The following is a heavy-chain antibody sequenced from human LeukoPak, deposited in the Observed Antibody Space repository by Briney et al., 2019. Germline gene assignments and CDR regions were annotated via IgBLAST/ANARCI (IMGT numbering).Heavy chain of an antibody. J-gene: IGHJ4*02. CDR2: IYYSGST. CDR3: ARHGSYYFDSSGYYLLDS. Sequence: SETLSLTCTVSGDSISNYYWSWLRQPPGKGLEWIGYIYYSGSTNYNPSLKSRVTISVDTSKNQFSLKLSSVTAADTAVYYCARHGSYYFDSSGYYLLDSWGQGTLVTVCS. V-gene: IGHV4-59*08. D-gene: IGHD3-22*01. CDR1: GDSISNYY.